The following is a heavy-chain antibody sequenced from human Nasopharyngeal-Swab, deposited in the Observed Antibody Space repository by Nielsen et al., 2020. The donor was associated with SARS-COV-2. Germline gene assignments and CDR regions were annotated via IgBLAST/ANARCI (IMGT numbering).Heavy chain of an antibody. Sequence: VRQAPGKGLEWVSYISSSSSTIYYADSVKGRFTISRDNAKNSLYLQMNNLRDEDTAVYYCASPSSPGGYWGQGTLVTVSS. D-gene: IGHD6-6*01. CDR3: ASPSSPGGY. CDR2: ISSSSSTI. V-gene: IGHV3-48*02. J-gene: IGHJ4*02.